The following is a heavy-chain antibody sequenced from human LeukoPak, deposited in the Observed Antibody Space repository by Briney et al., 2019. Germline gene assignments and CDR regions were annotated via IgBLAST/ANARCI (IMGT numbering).Heavy chain of an antibody. Sequence: GGSLRLPCAASGFTFGAYWMSWFRQAPGKGPEWVASIKDDGSAQLYVDYLEGRFTISRDNAKNTLYLQMDTMRVEDTAVYYCARHIVGEQNFDYWSQGTLVTVSS. CDR1: GFTFGAYW. CDR3: ARHIVGEQNFDY. CDR2: IKDDGSAQ. V-gene: IGHV3-7*01. D-gene: IGHD3-16*02. J-gene: IGHJ4*02.